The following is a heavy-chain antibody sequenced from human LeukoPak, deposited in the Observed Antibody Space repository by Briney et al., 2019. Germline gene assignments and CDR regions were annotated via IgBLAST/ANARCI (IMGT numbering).Heavy chain of an antibody. CDR2: IYYSGST. D-gene: IGHD1-7*01. CDR3: AKNWNYAPFDY. V-gene: IGHV4-39*01. Sequence: SETLSLTCTVSGGSLSSSSYYWGWIRQPPGKGLEWIGSIYYSGSTYYNPSLKSRVTISVDTSKNQFSLKLSSVTAADTAVYYCAKNWNYAPFDYWGQGTLVTVPS. CDR1: GGSLSSSSYY. J-gene: IGHJ4*02.